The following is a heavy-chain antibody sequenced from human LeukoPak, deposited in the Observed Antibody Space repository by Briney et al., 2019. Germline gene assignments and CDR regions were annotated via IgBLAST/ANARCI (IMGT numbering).Heavy chain of an antibody. D-gene: IGHD3-22*01. CDR2: IYSGGST. CDR3: AKIDSSSHYDRSLDY. J-gene: IGHJ4*02. CDR1: GFTVSSNY. Sequence: GGSLRLSCAASGFTVSSNYMSWVRQAPGKGLEWVSVIYSGGSTYYADSVKGRFTISRDNSKNTLYLQMNSLRAEDTAVYYCAKIDSSSHYDRSLDYWGQGTLVTVSS. V-gene: IGHV3-53*01.